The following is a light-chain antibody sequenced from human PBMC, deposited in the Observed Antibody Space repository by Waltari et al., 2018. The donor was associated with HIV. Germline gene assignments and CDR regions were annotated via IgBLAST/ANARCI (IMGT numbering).Light chain of an antibody. Sequence: QSALTQPRSVSGSPGQSVTISCTGTSSDVGGYDSVSWYLQHPGKVPKLIIYEVIKRPSGFPDRLSGSKSGNTASLTISGLQTEDEADYFCCSYAGTYTYVLFGGGTKLTVL. CDR1: SSDVGGYDS. CDR3: CSYAGTYTYVL. J-gene: IGLJ3*02. CDR2: EVI. V-gene: IGLV2-11*01.